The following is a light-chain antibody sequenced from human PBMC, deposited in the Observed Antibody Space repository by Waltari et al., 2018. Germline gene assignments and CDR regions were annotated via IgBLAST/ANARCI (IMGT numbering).Light chain of an antibody. Sequence: QSALTQPASVSGSPGQSITISCTGTSSDVGAYNYVSCYQQHPGKAPKLMIYDVNNRPSGVSTRFSGSKSGNTASLTISGLQAEDEADYYCSSYTTTTSLVFGGGTKLTVL. CDR2: DVN. CDR1: SSDVGAYNY. CDR3: SSYTTTTSLV. J-gene: IGLJ2*01. V-gene: IGLV2-14*03.